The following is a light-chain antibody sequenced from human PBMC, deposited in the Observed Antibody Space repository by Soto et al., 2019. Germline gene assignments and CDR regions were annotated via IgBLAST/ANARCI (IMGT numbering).Light chain of an antibody. V-gene: IGKV1-5*03. J-gene: IGKJ1*01. Sequence: IQMTQSPSTLSASVGDRVAITCRASQSMGIWLAWYQQKPGKAPRFLIYKASSLESGVPSRFSGSGYGTEFTLTISSLQPDDFATYDCQQYNDFSWTFGQGTKVEIK. CDR2: KAS. CDR3: QQYNDFSWT. CDR1: QSMGIW.